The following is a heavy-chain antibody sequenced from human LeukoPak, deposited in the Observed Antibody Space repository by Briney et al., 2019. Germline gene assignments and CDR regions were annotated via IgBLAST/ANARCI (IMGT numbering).Heavy chain of an antibody. D-gene: IGHD2-15*01. J-gene: IGHJ4*02. CDR2: TP. V-gene: IGHV1-69*05. Sequence: TPNYSQKFHGRVTITTDESTSTAYMELSSLRSEDTAVYYCARGPIQYCSGDSCYSPFDYWGQGTLVTVSS. CDR3: ARGPIQYCSGDSCYSPFDY.